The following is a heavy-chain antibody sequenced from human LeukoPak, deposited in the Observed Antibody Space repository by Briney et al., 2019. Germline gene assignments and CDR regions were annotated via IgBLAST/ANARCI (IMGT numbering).Heavy chain of an antibody. CDR3: VREGGCGCGSCYRFGS. CDR2: VAPSDGLT. Sequence: ASVKVSCKTSGYIFTNYFMHWVRQAPGQGLEWMGAVAPSDGLTNYAQRFQGRVTMTRDTSTTTIYMDLSSLKSEDTAVYYCVREGGCGCGSCYRFGSWGQGNLVTGSS. CDR1: GYIFTNYF. V-gene: IGHV1-46*01. D-gene: IGHD1-26*01. J-gene: IGHJ5*01.